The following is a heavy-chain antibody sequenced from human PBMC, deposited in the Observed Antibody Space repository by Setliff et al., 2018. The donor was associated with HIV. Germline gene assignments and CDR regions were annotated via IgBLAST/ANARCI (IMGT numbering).Heavy chain of an antibody. CDR1: GFTFSNHV. J-gene: IGHJ6*02. CDR3: AKPLTQWGVSPYHYAVDV. Sequence: GGSLRLSCAASGFTFSNHVMNWVRQAPGKGLEWVSAISTSGGAADYADSVKGRFTISTDNSKNTLYLQMNSLRAEDTAVYYCAKPLTQWGVSPYHYAVDVWGQGTTVTVSS. V-gene: IGHV3-23*01. CDR2: ISTSGGAA. D-gene: IGHD1-26*01.